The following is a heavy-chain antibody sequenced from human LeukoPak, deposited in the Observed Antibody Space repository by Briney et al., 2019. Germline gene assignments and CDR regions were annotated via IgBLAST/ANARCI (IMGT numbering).Heavy chain of an antibody. CDR2: IYHSGST. V-gene: IGHV4-38-2*02. D-gene: IGHD5-12*01. CDR1: GYSISSTYY. CDR3: ARHGRDIILGY. Sequence: PSETLSLTCTVSGYSISSTYYWGWIRQPPGKGLEWIGSIYHSGSTYYNPSLKSRVTISVDTSKNQFSLKLTSVTAADTAIYYCARHGRDIILGYWGQGTLFTVSS. J-gene: IGHJ4*02.